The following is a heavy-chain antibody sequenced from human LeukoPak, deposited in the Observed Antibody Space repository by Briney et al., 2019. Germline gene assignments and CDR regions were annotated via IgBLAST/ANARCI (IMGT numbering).Heavy chain of an antibody. Sequence: PSETLPLTCTVSGYSISSGYYWGWIRQPPGKGLEWIGSIYHSGSTYYNPSLKSRVTISVDTSKNQFSLKLSSVTAADTAVYYCARVSGSGSLSIVDYWGQGTLVTVSS. D-gene: IGHD3-10*01. CDR2: IYHSGST. J-gene: IGHJ4*02. CDR1: GYSISSGYY. CDR3: ARVSGSGSLSIVDY. V-gene: IGHV4-38-2*02.